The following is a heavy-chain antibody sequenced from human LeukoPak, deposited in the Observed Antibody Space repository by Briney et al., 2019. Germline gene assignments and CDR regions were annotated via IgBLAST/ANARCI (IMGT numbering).Heavy chain of an antibody. J-gene: IGHJ2*01. D-gene: IGHD5-24*01. CDR3: ARGLGRWLQIRAWYFDL. CDR1: GGSFSGYY. Sequence: SETLSLTCAVYGGSFSGYYWCWIRQPPGKGLEWIGEINHSGSTNYNPSLKSRVTISVDTSKNQFSLKLSSVTAADTAVYYCARGLGRWLQIRAWYFDLWGRGTLVTVSS. V-gene: IGHV4-34*01. CDR2: INHSGST.